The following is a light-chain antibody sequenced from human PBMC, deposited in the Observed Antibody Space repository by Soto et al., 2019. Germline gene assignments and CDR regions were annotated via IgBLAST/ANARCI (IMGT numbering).Light chain of an antibody. V-gene: IGKV2-28*01. Sequence: DIVMTQSPLSLPVSPGEPASISCRSSESLMNTDGYNYLAWYLQRPGQSPHLLIYLGSGRASGVTDRFSGSGSGTDFTLKISRVEAEDVGVYYCMQGLRIPYSFGQGTKVEIK. CDR2: LGS. J-gene: IGKJ2*03. CDR1: ESLMNTDGYNY. CDR3: MQGLRIPYS.